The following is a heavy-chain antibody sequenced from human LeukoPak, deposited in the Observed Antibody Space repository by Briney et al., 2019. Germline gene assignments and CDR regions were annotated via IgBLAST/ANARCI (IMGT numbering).Heavy chain of an antibody. J-gene: IGHJ3*02. V-gene: IGHV3-33*01. CDR2: IWYDGSNK. CDR3: TSWLLLQDAFDI. D-gene: IGHD3-3*01. CDR1: GFTFSSYG. Sequence: GGSLRLSCAASGFTFSSYGMHWVRQAPGKGLEWVAVIWYDGSNKYYADSVKGRFTISRDNSKNTLYLQMNSLRAEDTAVYYCTSWLLLQDAFDIWGQGTMVTVSS.